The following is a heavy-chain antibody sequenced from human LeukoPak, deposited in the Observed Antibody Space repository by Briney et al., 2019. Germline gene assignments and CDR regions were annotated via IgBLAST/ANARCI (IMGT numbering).Heavy chain of an antibody. CDR2: VYYSGST. D-gene: IGHD5-12*01. CDR3: ARRSNVGIVTTIFDS. V-gene: IGHV4-59*08. J-gene: IGHJ4*02. Sequence: SETLSLTCAVSGGSMNGYFWHWIRQSPGKGLEWLGYVYYSGSTIYNPSLKTRVPISVDTSDNQFSLNLTSVTAADTAVYYCARRSNVGIVTTIFDSWGQGTLVTVSS. CDR1: GGSMNGYF.